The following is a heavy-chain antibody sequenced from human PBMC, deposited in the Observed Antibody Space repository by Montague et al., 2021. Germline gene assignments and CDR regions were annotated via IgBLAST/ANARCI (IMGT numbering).Heavy chain of an antibody. Sequence: SETLSLTCTVSGASINSSPYYWGWIRQPPGKGLEWIGSIYYSANTYYNPSLKSRLSIYVDTTKNQFSLRLKSVTAADTAVYHCARVYCDGDCYTFDPWGQGTLVTVSS. J-gene: IGHJ5*02. CDR2: IYYSANT. CDR1: GASINSSPYY. CDR3: ARVYCDGDCYTFDP. V-gene: IGHV4-39*01. D-gene: IGHD2-21*02.